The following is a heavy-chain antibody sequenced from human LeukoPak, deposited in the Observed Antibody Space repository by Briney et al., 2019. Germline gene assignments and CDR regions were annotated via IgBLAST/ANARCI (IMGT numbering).Heavy chain of an antibody. J-gene: IGHJ6*03. CDR1: GGTFSGYA. CDR2: IIPIFGTA. V-gene: IGHV1-69*01. D-gene: IGHD6-19*01. Sequence: GSSVKVSCKASGGTFSGYAISWVRQAPGQGLEWMGGIIPIFGTANYAQKFQGRVTITADESTSTAYMELSSLRSEDTAVYYCARGSSGWYHYYYMDVWGKGTTVTVSS. CDR3: ARGSSGWYHYYYMDV.